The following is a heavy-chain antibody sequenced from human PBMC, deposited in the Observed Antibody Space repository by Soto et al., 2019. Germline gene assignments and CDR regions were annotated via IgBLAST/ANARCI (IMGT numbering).Heavy chain of an antibody. CDR3: ARVQAVRGVIITAYFDY. CDR2: IYYSGST. J-gene: IGHJ4*02. Sequence: PSETLSLTCTVSGGSISSSSYYWGWIRQPPGKGLEWIGSIYYSGSTYYNPSLKSRVTISVDTSKNQFSLKLSSVTAADTAVYYCARVQAVRGVIITAYFDYWGQGTLVTVSS. CDR1: GGSISSSSYY. D-gene: IGHD3-10*01. V-gene: IGHV4-39*07.